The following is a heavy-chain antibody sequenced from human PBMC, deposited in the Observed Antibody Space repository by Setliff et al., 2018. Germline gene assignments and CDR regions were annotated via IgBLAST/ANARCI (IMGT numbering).Heavy chain of an antibody. CDR2: IIPMFRTP. Sequence: SVKVSCKASGGTFSNFAISWVRQAPGQGFEWLGGIIPMFRTPEYAQKFQGRVTISADESRTAVYMELSSLRFDDTAVYYCARVQWEIAVKFHYNRMDVWGEGAQVTVSS. J-gene: IGHJ6*04. D-gene: IGHD1-26*01. CDR1: GGTFSNFA. CDR3: ARVQWEIAVKFHYNRMDV. V-gene: IGHV1-69*13.